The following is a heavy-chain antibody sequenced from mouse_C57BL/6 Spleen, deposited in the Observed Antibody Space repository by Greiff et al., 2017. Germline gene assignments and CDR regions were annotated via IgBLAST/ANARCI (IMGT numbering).Heavy chain of an antibody. CDR3: ARGATVVDAMDY. J-gene: IGHJ4*01. Sequence: QVQLQQSGAELARPGASVKMSCKASGYTFTSYTMHWVKQRPGQGLEWIGYINPSSGYTKYNQKFKDKATLTADKSSSTAYMQLSSLTSEYSAVCYCARGATVVDAMDYWGQGTSVTVSS. D-gene: IGHD1-1*01. V-gene: IGHV1-4*01. CDR1: GYTFTSYT. CDR2: INPSSGYT.